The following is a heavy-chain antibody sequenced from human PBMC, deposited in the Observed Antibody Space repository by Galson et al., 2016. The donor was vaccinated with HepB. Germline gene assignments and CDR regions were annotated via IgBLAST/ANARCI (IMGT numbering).Heavy chain of an antibody. CDR3: ARDRLIEVAAPEPVLSFDY. CDR2: TYYRSKWYN. D-gene: IGHD6-19*01. CDR1: GDSVSSNSAA. J-gene: IGHJ4*02. V-gene: IGHV6-1*01. Sequence: CAISGDSVSSNSAAWNWIRQSPSRGLEWLGRTYYRSKWYNDYAVSVKGRITINADTSKEQFSLQLHSVTPEDTAVYYCARDRLIEVAAPEPVLSFDYWGQGILVTVSS.